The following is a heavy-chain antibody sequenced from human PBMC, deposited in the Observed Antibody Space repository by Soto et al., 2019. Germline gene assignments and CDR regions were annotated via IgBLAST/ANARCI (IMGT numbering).Heavy chain of an antibody. J-gene: IGHJ4*02. Sequence: SETLSLTCAFYGGSFSGYFWSCIRHPPGEGPEWIGEITHSGSPNYNPSLKSRVTISVDTPKNQFSLKLSSVTVADTAVYYCARGRYDSSGSYYYFQYWGQATLVNVS. CDR1: GGSFSGYF. D-gene: IGHD3-22*01. CDR3: ARGRYDSSGSYYYFQY. CDR2: ITHSGSP. V-gene: IGHV4-34*01.